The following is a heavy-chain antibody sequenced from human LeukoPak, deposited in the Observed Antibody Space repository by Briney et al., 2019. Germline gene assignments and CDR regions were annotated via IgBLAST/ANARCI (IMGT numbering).Heavy chain of an antibody. Sequence: PGGSLRLSCAASGFTLSSHRMNWVRQPPGKGLECVSSISGSSTYIYYADSVKGRFTISRDNANNSLYLQMNSLRADDTAVYYCARAALAAPDYWGEGTLVTVSS. D-gene: IGHD6-19*01. V-gene: IGHV3-21*01. CDR2: ISGSSTYI. J-gene: IGHJ4*02. CDR1: GFTLSSHR. CDR3: ARAALAAPDY.